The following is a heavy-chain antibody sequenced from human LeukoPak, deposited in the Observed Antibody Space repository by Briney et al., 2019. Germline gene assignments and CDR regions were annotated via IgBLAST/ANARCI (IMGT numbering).Heavy chain of an antibody. D-gene: IGHD1-26*01. CDR1: GFTVSSFY. J-gene: IGHJ4*02. CDR2: IYTGNIT. V-gene: IGHV3-53*01. CDR3: ARGRQVGAASNDY. Sequence: GGSLRLSCVASGFTVSSFYMSWVRQAPGKGLEWVSVIYTGNITDYADSVKGRFTISRDNSKNTLYLQMNSLRAEDTAVYYCARGRQVGAASNDYWGQGTLVTVSS.